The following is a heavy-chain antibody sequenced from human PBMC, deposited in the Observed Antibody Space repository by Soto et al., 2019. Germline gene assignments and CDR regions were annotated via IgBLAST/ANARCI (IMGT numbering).Heavy chain of an antibody. D-gene: IGHD3-22*01. Sequence: GGSLRLSCAASGFTFSSYDMHWVRQATGKGLEWVSAIGTAGDTYYPGSVKGRFTISRENAKNSLYLQMNSLRAGDTAVYYCARVDSYYDFSGYLAPSYAFDIWGQGTMVTVSS. CDR2: IGTAGDT. CDR1: GFTFSSYD. V-gene: IGHV3-13*04. CDR3: ARVDSYYDFSGYLAPSYAFDI. J-gene: IGHJ3*02.